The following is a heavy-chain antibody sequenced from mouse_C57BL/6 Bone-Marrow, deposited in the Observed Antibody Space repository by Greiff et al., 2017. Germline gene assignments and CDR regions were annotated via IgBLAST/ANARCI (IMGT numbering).Heavy chain of an antibody. CDR3: TKFDTGNYFDY. CDR1: GFNITDDY. CDR2: IDPENGDT. J-gene: IGHJ2*01. D-gene: IGHD4-1*01. V-gene: IGHV14-4*01. Sequence: VQLKQSGAELVRPGASVKLSCTASGFNITDDYMHWVKQRPEQGLEWIGWIDPENGDTEYASKFQGKATITADTSSNTAYLQLSSLTSEDTAVYYCTKFDTGNYFDYWGQGTTLTVSS.